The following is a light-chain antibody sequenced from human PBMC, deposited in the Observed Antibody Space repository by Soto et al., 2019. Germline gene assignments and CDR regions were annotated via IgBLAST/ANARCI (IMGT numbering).Light chain of an antibody. Sequence: EIVLTQSPGTLSLSPGERATLSCRASQSVGSTFLAWYQQKPGQAPRLLIYGVSTRATGIPERFSGSWSGKDFTLSISRLEPEDFAVYYCGQFVSSPPRTFGQGTKVEIK. V-gene: IGKV3-20*01. J-gene: IGKJ1*01. CDR1: QSVGSTF. CDR3: GQFVSSPPRT. CDR2: GVS.